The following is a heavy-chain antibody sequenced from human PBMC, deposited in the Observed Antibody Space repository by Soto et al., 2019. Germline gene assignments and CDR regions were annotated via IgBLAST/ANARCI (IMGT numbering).Heavy chain of an antibody. CDR2: ISAYNGNT. Sequence: QVQLVQSGAEVKKPGASVKVSCKASGYTFTSYGISWVRQAPVKGLEWMGWISAYNGNTHYAQTVLGRVTMTTDTSTTTAYMDLRSLRSDDTAVYYCASEDSSSCVHVNRFDPWGQGTLVTVSS. D-gene: IGHD6-13*01. CDR1: GYTFTSYG. J-gene: IGHJ5*02. V-gene: IGHV1-18*01. CDR3: ASEDSSSCVHVNRFDP.